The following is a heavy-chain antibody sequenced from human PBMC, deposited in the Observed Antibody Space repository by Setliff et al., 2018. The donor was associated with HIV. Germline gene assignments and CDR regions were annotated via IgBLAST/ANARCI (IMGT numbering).Heavy chain of an antibody. Sequence: PGGSLRLSCAASGFTFSSYSMSWIRQAPGKGLEWVSYISRSGTIIYYADSVKGRFTISRDNAKNSLYLQMNSLRAEDTAVYYCARDRRYYYDSSGYLNWFDPWGQGTLVTVSS. V-gene: IGHV3-48*04. CDR1: GFTFSSYS. D-gene: IGHD3-22*01. J-gene: IGHJ5*02. CDR3: ARDRRYYYDSSGYLNWFDP. CDR2: ISRSGTII.